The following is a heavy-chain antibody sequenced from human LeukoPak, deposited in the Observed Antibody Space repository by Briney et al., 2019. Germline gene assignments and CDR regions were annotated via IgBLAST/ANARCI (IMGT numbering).Heavy chain of an antibody. J-gene: IGHJ4*02. V-gene: IGHV3-30*01. CDR1: GFTFSTYA. Sequence: PPGGSLRLSCAASGFTFSTYAMHWVRQAPGGGLEWVAVTSDDGRTKYYADSVKGRFTISRDNSKHTLDLQVNSLRPDDTAVYYCAREGPRPSGYPLFDYWGQGTLVTVSS. D-gene: IGHD3-3*01. CDR3: AREGPRPSGYPLFDY. CDR2: TSDDGRTK.